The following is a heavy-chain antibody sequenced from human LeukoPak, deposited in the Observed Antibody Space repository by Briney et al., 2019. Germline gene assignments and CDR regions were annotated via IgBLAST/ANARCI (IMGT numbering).Heavy chain of an antibody. V-gene: IGHV4-39*07. CDR3: ARFSSIAAAFDY. J-gene: IGHJ4*02. Sequence: PSETLSLTCSVSGGSIRSTTYYSGWIRQPPGNGLEWLGSIYYSGNTYYSPSLMSRVTISVDTSKNQFSLNLSSVTAADTAVYYCARFSSIAAAFDYWGLGTLVTVSS. D-gene: IGHD6-13*01. CDR2: IYYSGNT. CDR1: GGSIRSTTYY.